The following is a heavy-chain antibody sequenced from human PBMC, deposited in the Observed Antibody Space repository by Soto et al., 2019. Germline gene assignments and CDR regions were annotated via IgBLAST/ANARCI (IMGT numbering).Heavy chain of an antibody. V-gene: IGHV3-33*01. D-gene: IGHD4-17*01. CDR2: IWHDGSNK. Sequence: QVQLVETGGGVVQPGRSLRLSCAASGFSFSDHGMHWVRQAPVKGLEWVAVIWHDGSNKYYADSVRGRFTVSRDNSENTLYLQMNSLRAEDTAVYYCARDLGAYGVSAFDMWGQGKMVTVPS. CDR3: ARDLGAYGVSAFDM. CDR1: GFSFSDHG. J-gene: IGHJ3*02.